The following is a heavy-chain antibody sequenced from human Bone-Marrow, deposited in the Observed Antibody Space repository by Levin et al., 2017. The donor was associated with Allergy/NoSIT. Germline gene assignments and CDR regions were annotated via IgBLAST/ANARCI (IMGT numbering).Heavy chain of an antibody. J-gene: IGHJ4*02. V-gene: IGHV3-33*01. CDR3: AREGGFYDILTGYYNPPYYFDY. D-gene: IGHD3-9*01. CDR2: IWYDGSNK. CDR1: GFTFSSYG. Sequence: HSGGSLRLSCAASGFTFSSYGMHWVRQAPGKGLEWVAVIWYDGSNKYYADSVKGRFTISRDNSKNTLYLQMNSLRAEDTAVYYCAREGGFYDILTGYYNPPYYFDYWGQGTLVTVSS.